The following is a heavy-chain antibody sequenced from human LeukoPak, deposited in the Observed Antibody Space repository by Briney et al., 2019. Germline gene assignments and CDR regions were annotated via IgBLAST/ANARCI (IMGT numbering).Heavy chain of an antibody. CDR2: IYYSGST. CDR1: GGSISSYY. Sequence: SETLSLTCTVSGGSISSYYWSWIRQPPGKGLEWIGYIYYSGSTNYNPSLKSRVTISVDTSKNQFSLKLSSVTAADTAVYYCARVNPTVVNRGGYYFDYWGQGTLVTVSS. CDR3: ARVNPTVVNRGGYYFDY. J-gene: IGHJ4*02. V-gene: IGHV4-59*01. D-gene: IGHD4-23*01.